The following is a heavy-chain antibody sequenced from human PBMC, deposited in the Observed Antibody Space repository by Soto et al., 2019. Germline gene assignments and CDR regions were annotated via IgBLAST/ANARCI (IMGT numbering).Heavy chain of an antibody. V-gene: IGHV5-51*01. Sequence: GESLKISCKGSGYRSASYRIAWVRQMPGKGLEWMGIIDPSDSDIRYSPSFQGQVTISADKSISTAYLQWSSLKASDTAIYYCARSFFDNLDYWGHGTLVTVSS. CDR3: ARSFFDNLDY. CDR2: IDPSDSDI. CDR1: GYRSASYR. D-gene: IGHD3-3*01. J-gene: IGHJ4*01.